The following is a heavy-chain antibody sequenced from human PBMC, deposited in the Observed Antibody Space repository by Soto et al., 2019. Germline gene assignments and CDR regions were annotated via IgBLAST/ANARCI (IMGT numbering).Heavy chain of an antibody. D-gene: IGHD3-22*01. V-gene: IGHV1-46*01. CDR3: GRGSLITMIVNY. Sequence: QVQLVQSGAEVKKPGASVKVSCKASGYTFTSYYMHWVRQAPGQGLEWMGIINPSGGSSSYAQKYQSRLTMTRDTSTNTVSMEWNSLRSEDTAVYYCGRGSLITMIVNYWGQGILVTVSS. CDR1: GYTFTSYY. CDR2: INPSGGSS. J-gene: IGHJ4*02.